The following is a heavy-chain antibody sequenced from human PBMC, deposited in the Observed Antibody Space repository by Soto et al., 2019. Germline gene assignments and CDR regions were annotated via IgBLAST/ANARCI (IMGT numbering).Heavy chain of an antibody. CDR3: ARDHPGYYDSSGYPTDY. Sequence: QVQLVQSGAEVKKPGSSVKVSCKASGGTFSSYAISWGRQAPGQGLEWRGGIIPIFGTANYAQKFQGRVTITADESTSTAYMELSSLRSEDTAVYYCARDHPGYYDSSGYPTDYWGQGTLVTVSS. J-gene: IGHJ4*02. CDR1: GGTFSSYA. CDR2: IIPIFGTA. V-gene: IGHV1-69*01. D-gene: IGHD3-22*01.